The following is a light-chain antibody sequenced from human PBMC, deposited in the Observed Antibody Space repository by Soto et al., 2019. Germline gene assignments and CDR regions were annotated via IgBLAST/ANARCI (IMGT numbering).Light chain of an antibody. V-gene: IGLV2-14*01. Sequence: QSVLTQPASVPGSPGQSITISCTGTTSDVGRYNYVSWYQQHPGKAPKLIIYDVSNRPSGVSNRFSGSKSGNTASLTISGLQAEDEADYYCNSYTSSSTYVFGTGTKVTDL. CDR2: DVS. CDR1: TSDVGRYNY. J-gene: IGLJ1*01. CDR3: NSYTSSSTYV.